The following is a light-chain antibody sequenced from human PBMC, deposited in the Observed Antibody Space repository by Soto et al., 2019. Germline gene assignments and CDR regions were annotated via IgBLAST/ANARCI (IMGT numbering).Light chain of an antibody. Sequence: AIQMTQSPSSLSAAVGDRVTITCRASQGIRNDLGWYQQKPGKAPKLLIYGASILRSGVPSRFSGSGSGTEFTLTVSSLQPEDFATYYCLQHYNFPWTFGQGTKVEIK. CDR2: GAS. J-gene: IGKJ1*01. CDR1: QGIRND. CDR3: LQHYNFPWT. V-gene: IGKV1-6*02.